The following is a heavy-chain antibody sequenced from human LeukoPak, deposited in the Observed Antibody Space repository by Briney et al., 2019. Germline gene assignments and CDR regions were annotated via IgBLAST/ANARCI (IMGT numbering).Heavy chain of an antibody. CDR3: ARGVGDSSGYYMNYFDY. CDR2: ISYDGSNK. V-gene: IGHV3-30-3*01. CDR1: GFTFSSYA. J-gene: IGHJ4*02. Sequence: GGSLRLSCAASGFTFSSYAMHWVRQAPGKGLEWVAVISYDGSNKYYADSVKGRFTISRDNSKNTLHLQMNSLRAEDTAVYYCARGVGDSSGYYMNYFDYWGQGTLVTVSS. D-gene: IGHD3-22*01.